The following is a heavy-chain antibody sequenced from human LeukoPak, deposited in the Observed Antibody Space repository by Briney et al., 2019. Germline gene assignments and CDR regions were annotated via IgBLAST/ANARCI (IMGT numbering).Heavy chain of an antibody. J-gene: IGHJ5*02. CDR1: GGSISSYY. V-gene: IGHV4-59*01. D-gene: IGHD3-3*01. CDR3: ARAPIFGVAHGNWFDP. Sequence: PSETLSLTCTVSGGSISSYYWSWIRQPPGKGLEWIGYIYYSGSTNYNPSPKSRVTISVDTSKNQFSLKLSSVTAADTAVYYCARAPIFGVAHGNWFDPWGQGTLVTVSS. CDR2: IYYSGST.